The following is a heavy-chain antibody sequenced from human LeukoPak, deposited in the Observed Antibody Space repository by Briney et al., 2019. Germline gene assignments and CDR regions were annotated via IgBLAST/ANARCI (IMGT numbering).Heavy chain of an antibody. CDR1: GYTFSSYG. CDR3: ARGGYGPSSYYYYMDV. Sequence: ASVKVSCKASGYTFSSYGISWVRQAPGQGLEWMGWISAYNGNTNYAQKLQGRVTMTTDTSTSTAYMELRSLRSDDTAVYYCARGGYGPSSYYYYMDVWGKGTTVTVSS. D-gene: IGHD5-18*01. CDR2: ISAYNGNT. J-gene: IGHJ6*03. V-gene: IGHV1-18*01.